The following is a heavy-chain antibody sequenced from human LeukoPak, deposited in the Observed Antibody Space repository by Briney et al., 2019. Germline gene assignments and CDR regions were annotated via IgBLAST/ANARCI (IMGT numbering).Heavy chain of an antibody. Sequence: ASVQVSCKVSGDTLTELSMHWVRQAPGKGLEWMGGFDPEDGETIYAQKFQGRVTMTEDTSTDTAYMELSSLRSEDTAVYYCATAPYSSGWYFDYWGQGTLVTVSS. CDR1: GDTLTELS. V-gene: IGHV1-24*01. J-gene: IGHJ4*02. D-gene: IGHD6-19*01. CDR3: ATAPYSSGWYFDY. CDR2: FDPEDGET.